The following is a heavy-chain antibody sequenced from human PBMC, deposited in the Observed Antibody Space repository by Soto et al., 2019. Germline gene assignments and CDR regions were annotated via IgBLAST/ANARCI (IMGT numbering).Heavy chain of an antibody. J-gene: IGHJ6*02. V-gene: IGHV5-10-1*01. CDR3: ARSLTAVVRKVITGRQRRGDYGMDV. CDR2: LDPSRTYT. CDR1: GYSITSPW. D-gene: IGHD5-18*01. Sequence: GESLKISCKGSGYSITSPWIKWVRQMHGKGLARTGRLDPSRTYTISNPPFEGHLTLSFDKCISTAYVRWSSVAASDIAISYSARSLTAVVRKVITGRQRRGDYGMDVWGQGTTVTVSS.